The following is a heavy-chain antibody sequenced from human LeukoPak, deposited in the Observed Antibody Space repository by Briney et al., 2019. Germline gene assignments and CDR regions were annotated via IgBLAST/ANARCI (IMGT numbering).Heavy chain of an antibody. CDR2: INPNSGGT. V-gene: IGHV1-2*02. J-gene: IGHJ4*02. Sequence: ASVKVSCKASGYTFIGYYMHWVRQAPGQGLEWMGWINPNSGGTNYAQKFQGRVTMTRDTSISTACMELSRLRSDDTAVYYCARDLYGSGANDYWGQGTLVTVSS. D-gene: IGHD3-10*01. CDR1: GYTFIGYY. CDR3: ARDLYGSGANDY.